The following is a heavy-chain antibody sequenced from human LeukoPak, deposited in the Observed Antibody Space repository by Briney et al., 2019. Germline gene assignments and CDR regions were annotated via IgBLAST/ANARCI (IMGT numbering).Heavy chain of an antibody. CDR1: GYTFTSYD. CDR2: MNPNSGNT. D-gene: IGHD1-1*01. J-gene: IGHJ4*02. Sequence: ASVKVSCKASGYTFTSYDINWVRQATGQGLEWMGWMNPNSGNTGYAQKFQGRVTMTRNTSISTAYKELSSLRSEDTAVYYCARASRGPPSELAFENWGQGTLVTVSP. V-gene: IGHV1-8*01. CDR3: ARASRGPPSELAFEN.